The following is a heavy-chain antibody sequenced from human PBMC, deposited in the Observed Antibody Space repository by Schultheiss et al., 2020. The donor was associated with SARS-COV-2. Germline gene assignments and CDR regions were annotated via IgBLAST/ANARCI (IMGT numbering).Heavy chain of an antibody. CDR2: IIPIFGTA. Sequence: SVKVSCKASGGTFSSYAISWVRQAPGQGLEWMGGIIPIFGTANYAQKFQGRVTITADESTSTAYMELSSLRSEDTAVYYCARDRYDFWSGYVRYWYFDLWGRGTLVTVSS. CDR1: GGTFSSYA. J-gene: IGHJ2*01. CDR3: ARDRYDFWSGYVRYWYFDL. V-gene: IGHV1-69*13. D-gene: IGHD3-3*01.